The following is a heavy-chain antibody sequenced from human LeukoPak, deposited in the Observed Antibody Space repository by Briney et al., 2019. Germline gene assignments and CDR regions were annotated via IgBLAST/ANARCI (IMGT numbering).Heavy chain of an antibody. V-gene: IGHV4-61*02. Sequence: SETLPLTCTVSGGSISSGSYYWSWIRQPAGKGLEWIGRIYTSGSTNYNPSLKSRVTISVDTSKNQFSLKLSSVTAADTAVYYCARWGAGDYWGQGTLVTVSS. CDR3: ARWGAGDY. D-gene: IGHD3-16*01. J-gene: IGHJ4*02. CDR1: GGSISSGSYY. CDR2: IYTSGST.